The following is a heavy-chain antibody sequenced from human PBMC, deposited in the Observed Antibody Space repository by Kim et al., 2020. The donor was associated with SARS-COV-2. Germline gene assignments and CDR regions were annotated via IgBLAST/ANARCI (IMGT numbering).Heavy chain of an antibody. V-gene: IGHV3-15*01. Sequence: YAAPVKGRFTIARDDSKNTLYLQMNSLKTEDTAVYYCTSEPLVGATVFDYWGQGTLVTVSS. CDR3: TSEPLVGATVFDY. J-gene: IGHJ4*02. D-gene: IGHD1-26*01.